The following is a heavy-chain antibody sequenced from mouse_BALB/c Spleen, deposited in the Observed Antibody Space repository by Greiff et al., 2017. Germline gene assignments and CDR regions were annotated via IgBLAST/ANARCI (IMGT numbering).Heavy chain of an antibody. D-gene: IGHD2-1*01. V-gene: IGHV1-5*01. CDR3: TRDGNYVCDY. CDR2: IYPGNSDT. J-gene: IGHJ2*01. Sequence: VQLQQSGTVLARPGASVKMSCKASGYSFTSYWMHWVKQRPGQGLEWIGAIYPGNSDTSYNQKFKGKANLTAVTSASTAYMELSSLTNEDSAVYYCTRDGNYVCDYWGQGTTLTVSS. CDR1: GYSFTSYW.